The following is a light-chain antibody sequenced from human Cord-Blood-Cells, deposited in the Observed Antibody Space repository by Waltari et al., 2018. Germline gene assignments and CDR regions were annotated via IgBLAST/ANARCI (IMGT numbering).Light chain of an antibody. J-gene: IGKJ4*01. CDR3: QQRSNWPPLT. Sequence: DIVLTQSPATLSLSPGERATLSCRASQSVRSDLAWYQQKPGQAPRLLIYDASNRATGIPTRFSGSVSGIDVTLTISSLEPEDFAVYYCQQRSNWPPLTFGGGTKVEIK. CDR2: DAS. CDR1: QSVRSD. V-gene: IGKV3-11*01.